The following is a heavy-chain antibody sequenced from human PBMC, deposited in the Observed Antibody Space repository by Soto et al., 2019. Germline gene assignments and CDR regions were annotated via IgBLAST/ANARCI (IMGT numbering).Heavy chain of an antibody. V-gene: IGHV4-31*03. CDR1: GGSISSGGYY. CDR2: IYYSGST. Sequence: SETLSLTCTVSGGSISSGGYYWSWIRQHPGKGLEWIGYIYYSGSTYYNPSLKSRVTISVDTSKNQFSLKLSSVTAADTAVYYCARKSSNWPYYYYGMDVWGQGTTVTVSS. CDR3: ARKSSNWPYYYYGMDV. J-gene: IGHJ6*02. D-gene: IGHD7-27*01.